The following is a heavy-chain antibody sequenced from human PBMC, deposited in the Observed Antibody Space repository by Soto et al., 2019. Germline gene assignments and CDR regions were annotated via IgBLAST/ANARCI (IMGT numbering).Heavy chain of an antibody. CDR1: GGFISCYF. V-gene: IGHV4-59*07. J-gene: IGHJ6*02. CDR3: ARFTCGVVPSAPSYYYGMDV. D-gene: IGHD2-2*01. CDR2: IYYSGST. Sequence: SDTLSLSSTVSGGFISCYFWSWLRQPPGKGVEGMGYIYYSGSTNYNPSLKRRVTISVDTTKNQFSLNLSSVTAADTAVYFCARFTCGVVPSAPSYYYGMDVWGQGTKVTVS.